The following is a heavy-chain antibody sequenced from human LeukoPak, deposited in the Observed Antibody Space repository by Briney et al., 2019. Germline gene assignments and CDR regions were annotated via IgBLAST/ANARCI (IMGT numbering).Heavy chain of an antibody. CDR2: INSDGSSP. CDR3: AKGGATVIDY. J-gene: IGHJ4*02. V-gene: IGHV3-74*01. D-gene: IGHD4-17*01. Sequence: GGSLRLSCAASGFTFSNHWMHWVRQAPGKGLVWVSRINSDGSSPTSADSVKGRFTISRDNAKNTLYLQVNSLRAEDTAVYYCAKGGATVIDYWGQGTLVTVSS. CDR1: GFTFSNHW.